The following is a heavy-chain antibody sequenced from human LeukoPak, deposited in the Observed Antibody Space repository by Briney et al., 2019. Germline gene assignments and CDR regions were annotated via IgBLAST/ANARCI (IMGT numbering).Heavy chain of an antibody. V-gene: IGHV3-30*18. D-gene: IGHD6-19*01. CDR2: ISYDGSYN. CDR1: GFTFSSYG. CDR3: AKDALMAVVAGMLHGGYFDY. J-gene: IGHJ4*02. Sequence: GMSLRLSCAASGFTFSSYGMHWVRQAPGKGLEWVAVISYDGSYNYYTDSVKGRFTISRDNSKNTLYLQMNSLTIEDTAVYYCAKDALMAVVAGMLHGGYFDYWGQGTLVTVSS.